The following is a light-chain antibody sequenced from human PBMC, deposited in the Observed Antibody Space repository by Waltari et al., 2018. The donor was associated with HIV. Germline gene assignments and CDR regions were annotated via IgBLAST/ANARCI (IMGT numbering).Light chain of an antibody. V-gene: IGLV2-23*02. CDR3: CSYAGSRTWV. J-gene: IGLJ3*02. Sequence: QSALTQPASVSGSPGQSITISCTGTSSDVDGYNFVSWYQQHPGKAPKRIIFDVFKRPSGVSVRVSGSKAGNTASLTISGLQSEDEADYYCCSYAGSRTWVFGGGTKVTVL. CDR1: SSDVDGYNF. CDR2: DVF.